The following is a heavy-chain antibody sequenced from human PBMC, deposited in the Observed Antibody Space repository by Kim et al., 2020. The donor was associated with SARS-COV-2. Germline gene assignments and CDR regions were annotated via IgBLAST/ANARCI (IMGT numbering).Heavy chain of an antibody. CDR2: ISYDGSNK. J-gene: IGHJ1*01. Sequence: GGSLRLSCAASGFTFSSYAMHWVRQAPGKGLEWVAVISYDGSNKYYADSVKGRFTISRDNSKNTLYLQMNSLRAEDTAVYYCARDGGYCSGGSCDSEYFQHWGQGTLVIVSS. CDR1: GFTFSSYA. V-gene: IGHV3-30*04. CDR3: ARDGGYCSGGSCDSEYFQH. D-gene: IGHD2-15*01.